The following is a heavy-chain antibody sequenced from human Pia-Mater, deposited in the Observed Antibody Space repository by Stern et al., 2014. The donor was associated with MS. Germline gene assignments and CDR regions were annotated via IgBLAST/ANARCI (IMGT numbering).Heavy chain of an antibody. J-gene: IGHJ4*02. CDR3: ARVYVATISSNFDF. Sequence: QVQLVQSGGDVVQPGRSLRLSCTAYGFTFSKYAMHWVRQAPGKGLEWVAVISFDGSIKYYADSVKGRFTISRDNSRNTLYLQMNSLRAEDTALYYCARVYVATISSNFDFWGQGTLVTVSS. CDR1: GFTFSKYA. V-gene: IGHV3-30-3*01. D-gene: IGHD5-12*01. CDR2: ISFDGSIK.